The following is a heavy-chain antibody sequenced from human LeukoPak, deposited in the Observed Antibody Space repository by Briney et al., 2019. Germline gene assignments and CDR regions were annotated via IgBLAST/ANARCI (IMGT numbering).Heavy chain of an antibody. V-gene: IGHV3-13*01. D-gene: IGHD6-13*01. CDR2: IGTAGDT. J-gene: IGHJ5*01. CDR1: GFTFSSYD. CDR3: ARDLSAGYSSNWYDY. Sequence: GGSLRLSCAASGFTFSSYDMHWVRQATGKGLEWVSAIGTAGDTYYPGPVKGRFTISRENAKNSLYLQMNSLRAEDTAVYYCARDLSAGYSSNWYDYWGQGTLVTVSS.